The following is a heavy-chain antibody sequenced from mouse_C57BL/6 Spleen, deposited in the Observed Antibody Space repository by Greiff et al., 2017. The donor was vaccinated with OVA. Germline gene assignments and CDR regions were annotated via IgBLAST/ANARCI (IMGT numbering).Heavy chain of an antibody. Sequence: EVQRVESGGGLVQPGGSLSLSCAASGFTFTDYYMSWVRQPPGKALEWLGFIRNKANGYTTEYSASVKGRFTISRDNSQSILYLQMNALRAEDSATYYCARSLGNYLYYAMDYWGQGTSVTVSS. CDR1: GFTFTDYY. CDR2: IRNKANGYTT. J-gene: IGHJ4*01. D-gene: IGHD2-1*01. CDR3: ARSLGNYLYYAMDY. V-gene: IGHV7-3*01.